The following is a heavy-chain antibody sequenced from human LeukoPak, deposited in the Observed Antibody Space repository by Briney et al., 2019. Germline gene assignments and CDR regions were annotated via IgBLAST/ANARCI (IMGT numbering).Heavy chain of an antibody. CDR1: GGSISSSSYY. D-gene: IGHD1-26*01. Sequence: SETLSLTCTVSGGSISSSSYYWGWIRQPPGKGLEWIGSIYYSGSTYYNPSLKGRVTISVDTSKNQFSLKLSSVTAADTAVYYCARRKGGATPNAFDIWGQGTMVTVSS. V-gene: IGHV4-39*01. CDR3: ARRKGGATPNAFDI. J-gene: IGHJ3*02. CDR2: IYYSGST.